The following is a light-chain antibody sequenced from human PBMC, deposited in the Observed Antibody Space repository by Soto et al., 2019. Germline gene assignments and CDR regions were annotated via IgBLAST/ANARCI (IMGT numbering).Light chain of an antibody. J-gene: IGKJ1*01. CDR1: QSVSSN. Sequence: ILMTQSPATLSVSPGERATLSCRASQSVSSNLAWYQQKPGQAPRLLIYAVSTRATGIPARFSGSGSGTEFTLTINSLQFEDFAVYYCQQYNNWPPTWTFGQGTKVEV. V-gene: IGKV3-15*01. CDR2: AVS. CDR3: QQYNNWPPTWT.